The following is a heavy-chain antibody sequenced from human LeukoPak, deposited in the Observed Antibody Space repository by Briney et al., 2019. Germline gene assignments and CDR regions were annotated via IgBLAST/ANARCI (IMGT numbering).Heavy chain of an antibody. J-gene: IGHJ5*02. CDR1: GGSISRYY. Sequence: ASETLSLTCTVSGGSISRYYWSWIRQPPGKGLEWIGYIYYSGSTNYNPSLKSRVTISVATSKNQFSLKLSSVTAADTAVYYCARGDYDNVWGSYRPNWFDPWGQGTLVTVSS. V-gene: IGHV4-59*01. CDR3: ARGDYDNVWGSYRPNWFDP. CDR2: IYYSGST. D-gene: IGHD3-16*02.